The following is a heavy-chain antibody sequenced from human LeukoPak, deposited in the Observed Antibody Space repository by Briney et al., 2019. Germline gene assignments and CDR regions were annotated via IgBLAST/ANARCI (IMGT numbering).Heavy chain of an antibody. Sequence: SETLSLTCAVYGGSFSGYYWSWIRQPPGKGLEWIGEINHSGSTNYNPSLKSRVTISVDTSKNQSSLKLSSVTAADTAVYYCAIRDGYNVFDYWGQGTLVTVSS. CDR3: AIRDGYNVFDY. CDR1: GGSFSGYY. D-gene: IGHD5-24*01. J-gene: IGHJ4*02. V-gene: IGHV4-34*01. CDR2: INHSGST.